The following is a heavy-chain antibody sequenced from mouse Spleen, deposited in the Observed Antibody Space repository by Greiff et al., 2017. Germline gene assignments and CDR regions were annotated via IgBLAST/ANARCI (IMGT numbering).Heavy chain of an antibody. V-gene: IGHV2-4-1*01. J-gene: IGHJ2*01. Sequence: QVQLKESGPGLVAPSQSLSITCTVSGFSLTNYAVHWVRQSPGKGLEWLGVIWSDGSTDYNAAFISRLSISKDNSKSQVFFKMNSLQADDTAIYYCARKGDYYGSTFDYWGQGTTLTVSS. CDR2: IWSDGST. CDR3: ARKGDYYGSTFDY. CDR1: GFSLTNYA. D-gene: IGHD1-1*01.